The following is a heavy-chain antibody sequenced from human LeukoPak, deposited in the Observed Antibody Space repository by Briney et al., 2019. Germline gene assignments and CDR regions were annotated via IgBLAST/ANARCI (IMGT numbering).Heavy chain of an antibody. CDR2: IYHSGST. Sequence: GSLRLSCAASGFTFSSYSMNWVRQPPGKGLEWIGEIYHSGSTNYNPSLKSRVTMSVDKSKNQFSLKLGSVTAADTAVYYCARDPSDSSGWYGSFGDWGQGTLVTVSS. V-gene: IGHV4-4*02. D-gene: IGHD6-19*01. J-gene: IGHJ4*02. CDR3: ARDPSDSSGWYGSFGD. CDR1: GFTFSSYSM.